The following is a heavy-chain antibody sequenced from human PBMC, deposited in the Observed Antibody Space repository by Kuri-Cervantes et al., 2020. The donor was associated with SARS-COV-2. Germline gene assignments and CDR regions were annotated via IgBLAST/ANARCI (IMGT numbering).Heavy chain of an antibody. Sequence: GGSLRLSCAASGFTFSSYWMHWVRQAPGKGLVWVSRINSDGSSTSYADSVKGRFTISRDNAKNTLYLQMNSLRAEDTAVYYGATQGTIYYYDTLWGQGTLVTVSS. CDR3: ATQGTIYYYDTL. CDR2: INSDGSST. J-gene: IGHJ4*02. D-gene: IGHD3-22*01. CDR1: GFTFSSYW. V-gene: IGHV3-74*01.